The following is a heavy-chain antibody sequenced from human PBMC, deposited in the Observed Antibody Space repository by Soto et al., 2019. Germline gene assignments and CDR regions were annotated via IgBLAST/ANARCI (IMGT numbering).Heavy chain of an antibody. D-gene: IGHD6-19*01. CDR3: AKRGVYSSGWYWYFDL. CDR2: ISGSGGST. J-gene: IGHJ2*01. CDR1: GFTFSSYA. Sequence: EVQLLESGGGLVQPGGSLRLSCAASGFTFSSYAMSWVHQAPGKGLEWVSAISGSGGSTYYADSVKGRFTISRDNSKNTLYLQMNSLRAEDTAVYYCAKRGVYSSGWYWYFDLWGRGTLVTVSS. V-gene: IGHV3-23*01.